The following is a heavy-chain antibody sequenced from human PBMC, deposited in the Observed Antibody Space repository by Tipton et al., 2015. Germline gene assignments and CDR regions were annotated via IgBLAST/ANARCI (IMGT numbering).Heavy chain of an antibody. J-gene: IGHJ4*02. D-gene: IGHD4-23*01. CDR3: ARARGRHGGLFDS. CDR1: AYSISSDYY. CDR2: ISHSGNT. V-gene: IGHV4-38-2*01. Sequence: TLSLTCAVSAYSISSDYYWGWIRQPPGKGLEWIGSISHSGNTYYNPSLKSRVTMSRDTSKNQFSPKLTSVTAADTAMYYCARARGRHGGLFDSWGQGTLVTVSS.